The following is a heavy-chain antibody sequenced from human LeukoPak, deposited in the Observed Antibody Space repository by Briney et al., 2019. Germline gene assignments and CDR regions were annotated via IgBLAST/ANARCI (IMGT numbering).Heavy chain of an antibody. J-gene: IGHJ3*02. Sequence: GGSLRLSCAASGFTFDDYTMHWVRQAPGKGLEWVSLISWDGGSTYYADSVKGRFTISRDNSKNSLYLQMNSLRTEDTALYYCGKDIDRVRSGSYYPGAFDIWGQGTMVTVSS. CDR1: GFTFDDYT. D-gene: IGHD1-26*01. CDR3: GKDIDRVRSGSYYPGAFDI. CDR2: ISWDGGST. V-gene: IGHV3-43*01.